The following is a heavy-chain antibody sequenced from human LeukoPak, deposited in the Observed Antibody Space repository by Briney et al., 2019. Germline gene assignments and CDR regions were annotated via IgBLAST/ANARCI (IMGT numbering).Heavy chain of an antibody. J-gene: IGHJ4*02. CDR2: INHSGST. D-gene: IGHD3-22*01. V-gene: IGHV4-34*01. CDR3: APLGDYYDGSDFHPRYHFDY. CDR1: GGSFSGYY. Sequence: SETLSLTCAVYGGSFSGYYWSWIRQPPGKGLEWIGEINHSGSTNYNPSLKSRVTISVDTSKNQFSLKLSSVTAADTAVYYCAPLGDYYDGSDFHPRYHFDYWGQGTLVTVSS.